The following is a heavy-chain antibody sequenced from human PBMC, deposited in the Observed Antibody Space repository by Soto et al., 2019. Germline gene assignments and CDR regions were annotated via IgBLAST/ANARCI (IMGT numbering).Heavy chain of an antibody. Sequence: GSVKVSFKACGCTLTSYYINWVLQATGQGLEWMGWMNPNSGNTGYAQKFQGRVTMTRNTSISTAYMELSSLRSEGTAVYYCASEDYYYYGMDVWGQGTTVTVSS. CDR2: MNPNSGNT. V-gene: IGHV1-8*01. CDR3: ASEDYYYYGMDV. CDR1: GCTLTSYY. J-gene: IGHJ6*02.